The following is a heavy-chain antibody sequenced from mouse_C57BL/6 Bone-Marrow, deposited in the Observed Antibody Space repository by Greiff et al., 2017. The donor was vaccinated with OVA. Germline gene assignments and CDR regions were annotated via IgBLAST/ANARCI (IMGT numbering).Heavy chain of an antibody. Sequence: DVHLVESGGDLVKPGGSLKLSCAASGFTFSSYGMSWVRQTPDKRLEWVATISSGGSYTYYPDSVKGRFTISRDKAKNTLYLQMSSLKSEDTAMYYCADPITTVVDWYVDVWGTGTTVTVSS. D-gene: IGHD1-1*01. J-gene: IGHJ1*03. CDR2: ISSGGSYT. CDR1: GFTFSSYG. CDR3: ADPITTVVDWYVDV. V-gene: IGHV5-6*01.